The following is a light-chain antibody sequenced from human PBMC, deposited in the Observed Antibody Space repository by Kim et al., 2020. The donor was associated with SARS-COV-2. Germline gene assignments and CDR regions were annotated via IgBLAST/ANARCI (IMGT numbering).Light chain of an antibody. CDR2: DAS. CDR3: QQRSNWPYGT. CDR1: QSVSSY. V-gene: IGKV3-11*01. J-gene: IGKJ1*01. Sequence: SPGERATLSCRASQSVSSYLAWYQQKPGQAPRLLIYDASNRATGIPARFSGSGSGTDFTLTISSLEPEDFAVYYCQQRSNWPYGTFGQGTKVEIK.